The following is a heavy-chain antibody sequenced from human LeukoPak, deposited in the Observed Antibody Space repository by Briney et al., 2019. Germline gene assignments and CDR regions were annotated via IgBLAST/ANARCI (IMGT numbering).Heavy chain of an antibody. CDR1: GFTFSSYA. V-gene: IGHV3-23*01. Sequence: PGGSLRLSCAASGFTFSSYAMSWVRQAPGKGLEWVSAISGSGGSTYYADSVKGRFTISRDNSKNTLYLQMNSLRAEDTALYYCARGPKWELLGRVPQGFDYWGQGTLVTVSS. CDR2: ISGSGGST. J-gene: IGHJ4*02. CDR3: ARGPKWELLGRVPQGFDY. D-gene: IGHD1-26*01.